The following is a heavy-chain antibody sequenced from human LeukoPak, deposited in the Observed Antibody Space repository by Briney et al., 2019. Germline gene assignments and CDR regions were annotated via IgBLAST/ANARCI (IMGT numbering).Heavy chain of an antibody. CDR1: GYTLTELS. D-gene: IGHD6-19*01. J-gene: IGHJ4*02. CDR2: FDPEDGET. Sequence: ASVKVSCKVSGYTLTELSMHCVRQAPGKGLEWRGGFDPEDGETIYAQKFQGRVTMTEDTSTDTAYMELSSLRSEDTAVYYCATGYSSGWYYFDYWGQGTLVTVSS. V-gene: IGHV1-24*01. CDR3: ATGYSSGWYYFDY.